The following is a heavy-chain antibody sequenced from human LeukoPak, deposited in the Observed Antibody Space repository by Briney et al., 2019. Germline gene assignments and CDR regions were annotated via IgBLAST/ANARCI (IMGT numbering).Heavy chain of an antibody. CDR2: ISVDGSTS. Sequence: PGGSLRLSCAASGFTLSSYWMHWVRQAPGMGLVWVSGISVDGSTSTYADSVKGRFTISRDNAKNTLHLQMNSLRVEDTAVYYCLRSNLVRGVINWGQGTLVTVSS. CDR1: GFTLSSYW. CDR3: LRSNLVRGVIN. D-gene: IGHD3-10*01. J-gene: IGHJ4*02. V-gene: IGHV3-74*01.